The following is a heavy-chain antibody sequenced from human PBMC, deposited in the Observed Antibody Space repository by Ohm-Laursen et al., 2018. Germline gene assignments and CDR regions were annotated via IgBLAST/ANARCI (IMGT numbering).Heavy chain of an antibody. D-gene: IGHD3-22*01. CDR1: GFTFDDYA. V-gene: IGHV3-23*01. CDR2: ITNSNGGHST. J-gene: IGHJ4*02. Sequence: SLRLSCAASGFTFDDYAMHWVRQAPGKGLEWVSSITNSNGGHSTYYADSVKGRFTISRDNSKNTLLLQMSWLRAEDTAVYYCAKEGEGIFDSSYFFDYWGQGTLVTVSS. CDR3: AKEGEGIFDSSYFFDY.